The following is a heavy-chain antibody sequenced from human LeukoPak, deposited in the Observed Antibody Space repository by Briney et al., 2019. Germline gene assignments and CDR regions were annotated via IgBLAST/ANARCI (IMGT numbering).Heavy chain of an antibody. CDR2: INSDGSTT. D-gene: IGHD2-15*01. V-gene: IGHV3-74*01. CDR1: GFTLSSYW. CDR3: ARRVSATRWFDP. Sequence: PGGSLRLSCAASGFTLSSYWMHWGRQAPGKGLVLVSRINSDGSTTNYADSVKGRFTISRDNAENTLYLQMNSLRVEDTAVYYCARRVSATRWFDPWGQGTLVTVSS. J-gene: IGHJ5*02.